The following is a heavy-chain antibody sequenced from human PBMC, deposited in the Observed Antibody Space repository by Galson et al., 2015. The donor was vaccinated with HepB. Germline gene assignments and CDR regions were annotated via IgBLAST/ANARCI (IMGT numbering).Heavy chain of an antibody. Sequence: SLRLSCAASGFTFSDYYMSWIRQAPGKGLEWVSYISSSSSYTNYADSVKGRFTISRDNAKNSLYLQMNSLRAEDTAVYYCARADGSLRCPTSCYYYGMDVWGQGTTVTVSS. D-gene: IGHD4-17*01. CDR1: GFTFSDYY. CDR2: ISSSSSYT. CDR3: ARADGSLRCPTSCYYYGMDV. V-gene: IGHV3-11*05. J-gene: IGHJ6*02.